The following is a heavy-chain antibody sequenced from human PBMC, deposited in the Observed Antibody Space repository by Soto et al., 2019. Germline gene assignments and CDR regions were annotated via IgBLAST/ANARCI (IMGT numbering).Heavy chain of an antibody. J-gene: IGHJ5*02. D-gene: IGHD2-2*01. CDR2: IYWNDDK. Sequence: GSGPTLVNPTQTLTLTCTFSGFSLSTSGVGVGWIRQPPGKALEWLALIYWNDDKRYSPSLKSRLTITKDTSKNQVVLTMTNIDPVDTATYYCAHRLECSSTSCYFRDWFDPWGQGTLVTVSS. CDR1: GFSLSTSGVG. CDR3: AHRLECSSTSCYFRDWFDP. V-gene: IGHV2-5*01.